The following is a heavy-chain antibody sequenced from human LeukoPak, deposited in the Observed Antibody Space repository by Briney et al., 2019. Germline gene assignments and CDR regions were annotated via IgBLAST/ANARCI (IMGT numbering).Heavy chain of an antibody. CDR1: GASISSYY. CDR3: ARENPSGYYNRPIDY. Sequence: SETLSLTCTVSGASISSYYWSWIRQPPGKGLEWIGDTYYSGSIKYNPSLKSRVTMSVDTSKNQFSLKLSSVTAADTAIYYCARENPSGYYNRPIDYWGQGTLVTVSS. CDR2: TYYSGSI. J-gene: IGHJ4*02. V-gene: IGHV4-59*01. D-gene: IGHD3-22*01.